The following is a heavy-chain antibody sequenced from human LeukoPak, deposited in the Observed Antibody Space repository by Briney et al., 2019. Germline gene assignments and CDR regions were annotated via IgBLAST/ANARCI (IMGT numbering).Heavy chain of an antibody. V-gene: IGHV4-38-2*02. CDR3: ARDSFSSGHGMGVDY. D-gene: IGHD6-19*01. CDR2: IYHSGST. J-gene: IGHJ4*02. CDR1: DYSINSNY. Sequence: PSETLSLTCTVSDYSINSNYWGWIRQPPGKGLEWIGTIYHSGSTYYNPSLKSRLAISVDTSKNQFSLRLSSVTAADTAVYYCARDSFSSGHGMGVDYWGQGTLVTVSS.